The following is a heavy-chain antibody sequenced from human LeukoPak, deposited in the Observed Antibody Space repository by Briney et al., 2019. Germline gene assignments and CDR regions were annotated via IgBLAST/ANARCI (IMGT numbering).Heavy chain of an antibody. D-gene: IGHD5-12*01. CDR2: IQREGSEE. J-gene: IGHJ4*02. CDR3: ARDNIVGDY. Sequence: GGSLRLSCAASGFTFSSYWMSWVRQAPGRGLEWVASIQREGSEEHYVDSVKGRFTISRDNAKNSLYLQMNSLRAEDTAVYYCARDNIVGDYWGQGTLVTVSS. V-gene: IGHV3-7*01. CDR1: GFTFSSYW.